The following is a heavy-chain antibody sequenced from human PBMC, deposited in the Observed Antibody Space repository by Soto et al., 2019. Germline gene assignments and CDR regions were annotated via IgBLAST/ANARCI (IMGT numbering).Heavy chain of an antibody. CDR3: ARCYYGSGSYYSSIDY. J-gene: IGHJ4*02. V-gene: IGHV1-18*01. D-gene: IGHD3-10*01. CDR2: INPNNGIT. Sequence: VSVKVSCNASGYSFTNFHIHLVRQAPGQGLEWMGLINPNNGITRYAQRLQGRITMTRDTSTSTAYMELRSLRSDDTAVYYCARCYYGSGSYYSSIDYWGQGTPVTVS. CDR1: GYSFTNFH.